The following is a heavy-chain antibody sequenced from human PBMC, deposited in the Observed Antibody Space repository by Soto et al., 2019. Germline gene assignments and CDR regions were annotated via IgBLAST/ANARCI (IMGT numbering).Heavy chain of an antibody. Sequence: VQLVESGGGLVSPGGSLTLSCVGSGFRFSDHSMHWVRRAPGTGLQWLSYISSSGDTTHYADSVRGRFTVSRDNAKNSVFLRMDSLRDDDTARYYCARLPKVSLVTAWGQGTLVTVS. CDR3: ARLPKVSLVTA. V-gene: IGHV3-48*02. CDR2: ISSSGDTT. D-gene: IGHD2-21*02. J-gene: IGHJ4*02. CDR1: GFRFSDHS.